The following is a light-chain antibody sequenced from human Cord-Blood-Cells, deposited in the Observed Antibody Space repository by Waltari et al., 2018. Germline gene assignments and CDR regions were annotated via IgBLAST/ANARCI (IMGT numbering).Light chain of an antibody. CDR3: EQDYSTPRT. J-gene: IGKJ1*01. CDR2: WAS. V-gene: IGKV4-1*01. CDR1: QSVLYSSNNKNY. Sequence: DIVMTQSPDSLAVSLGERATINCKSGQSVLYSSNNKNYLAWYQQKPGQPPKLLIYWASTRESGVPERFSGSGSGTDFTLTISSLQAEDVAVYYCEQDYSTPRTFGQGTKVEIK.